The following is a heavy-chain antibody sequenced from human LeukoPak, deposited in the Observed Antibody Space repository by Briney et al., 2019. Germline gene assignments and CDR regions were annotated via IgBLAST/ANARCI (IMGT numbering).Heavy chain of an antibody. CDR3: ARDRSRGAFDI. CDR1: GGSISSSSYY. Sequence: KPSETLSLTCTVSGGSISSSSYYWGWIRQPPGKGLEWIGSIYYSGSTYYNPSLKSRVTISVDTSKNQFSLKLSSVTAADTAVYYCARDRSRGAFDIWGQGTMVTVSS. D-gene: IGHD3-10*01. CDR2: IYYSGST. J-gene: IGHJ3*02. V-gene: IGHV4-39*07.